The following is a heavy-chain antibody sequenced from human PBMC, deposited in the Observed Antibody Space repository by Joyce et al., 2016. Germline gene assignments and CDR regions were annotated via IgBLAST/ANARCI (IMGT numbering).Heavy chain of an antibody. CDR1: GFSFRNAW. Sequence: EVQLVESGGGLVKPGGSIRLSCAASGFSFRNAWVTWVRQAPGKGLEWVGRVKSKSQGGTTDYAAPVKGRFTISRDDSRDTAYLQMNSLKSEDTGVYFCVTGLCIGTACHWDDAFDVWGQGTMVTVSS. CDR2: VKSKSQGGTT. D-gene: IGHD2-2*01. CDR3: VTGLCIGTACHWDDAFDV. J-gene: IGHJ3*01. V-gene: IGHV3-15*01.